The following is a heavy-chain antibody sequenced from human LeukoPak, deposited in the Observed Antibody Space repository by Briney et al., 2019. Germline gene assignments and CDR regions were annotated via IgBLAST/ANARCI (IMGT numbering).Heavy chain of an antibody. CDR2: IYYSGST. CDR1: GGSISSYY. Sequence: SETLSLTCTVSGGSISSYYWSWIRQPPGKGLGWIGYIYYSGSTNYNPYLKSRVTISVDTSKNQFSLKLSSVTAADTAVYYCASWTYYYDSSGYPHDAFDIWGQGTMVTVSS. V-gene: IGHV4-59*01. D-gene: IGHD3-22*01. J-gene: IGHJ3*02. CDR3: ASWTYYYDSSGYPHDAFDI.